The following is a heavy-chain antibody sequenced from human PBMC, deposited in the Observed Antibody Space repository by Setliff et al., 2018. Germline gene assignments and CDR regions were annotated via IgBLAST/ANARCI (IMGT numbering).Heavy chain of an antibody. Sequence: PGESLKISCKGSGYNFASYWIAWVRQMPGKGLEWVGIIYPDDSDTRYSPSFQGQVTISADKSISTAYLQWSSLKASDTAMYYCARQIGSSLSHFYCYMDVWGKGTTVTVSS. J-gene: IGHJ6*03. D-gene: IGHD6-19*01. CDR2: IYPDDSDT. V-gene: IGHV5-51*01. CDR3: ARQIGSSLSHFYCYMDV. CDR1: GYNFASYW.